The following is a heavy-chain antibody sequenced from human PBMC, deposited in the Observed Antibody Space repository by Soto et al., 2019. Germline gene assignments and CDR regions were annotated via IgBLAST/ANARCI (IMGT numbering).Heavy chain of an antibody. J-gene: IGHJ4*02. Sequence: GASVKVSCKASGGTFSSYAISWVRQAPGQGLEWMGGIIPIFGTANYAQKFQGRVTITADESTSTAYMELSSLRSEDTAVYYCAREGSNYYDSSGFDYWGQGTLVTVSS. D-gene: IGHD3-22*01. CDR3: AREGSNYYDSSGFDY. CDR1: GGTFSSYA. V-gene: IGHV1-69*13. CDR2: IIPIFGTA.